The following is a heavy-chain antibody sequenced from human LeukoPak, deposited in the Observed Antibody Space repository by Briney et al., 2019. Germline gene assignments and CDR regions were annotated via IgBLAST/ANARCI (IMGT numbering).Heavy chain of an antibody. V-gene: IGHV3-33*06. D-gene: IGHD1-26*01. Sequence: GRSLRLSCAASGFTFSSYGMHWVRQAPGKGLEWVAVIWYDGSNKYYADSVKGRFTISRDNSKSTLYLQMNSLRAEDTAVYYCAKDLYSGSYTSDYWGQGTLVTVSS. J-gene: IGHJ4*02. CDR2: IWYDGSNK. CDR1: GFTFSSYG. CDR3: AKDLYSGSYTSDY.